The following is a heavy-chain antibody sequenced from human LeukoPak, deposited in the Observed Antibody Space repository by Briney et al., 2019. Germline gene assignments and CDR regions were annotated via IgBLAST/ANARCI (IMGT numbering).Heavy chain of an antibody. CDR1: GGSISSYY. CDR3: ARFDYGSVSYPTVFD. J-gene: IGHJ4*02. V-gene: IGHV4-59*01. Sequence: PSETLSLTCTVSGGSISSYYWSWIRQPPGKGLEWIGYIYYSGSTNYNPSLKSRVTISVDTSKNQFSLKLSSVTAADTAVYYCARFDYGSVSYPTVFDWGQGTLVTVSS. D-gene: IGHD3-10*01. CDR2: IYYSGST.